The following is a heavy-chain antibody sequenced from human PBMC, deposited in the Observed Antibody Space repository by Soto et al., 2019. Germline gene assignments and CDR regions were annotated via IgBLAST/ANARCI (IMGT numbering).Heavy chain of an antibody. J-gene: IGHJ5*02. D-gene: IGHD5-18*01. CDR1: GGSISGYY. V-gene: IGHV4-4*07. Sequence: SETLSLTCIVSGGSISGYYWSWIRQPAGKELEWIGRIYSDGTTNYNPSLKGRGTMSVDTSKKQISLKLTSVTAADTAMYYCARDRGYRSGSFGSWGQGVLVTVS. CDR3: ARDRGYRSGSFGS. CDR2: IYSDGTT.